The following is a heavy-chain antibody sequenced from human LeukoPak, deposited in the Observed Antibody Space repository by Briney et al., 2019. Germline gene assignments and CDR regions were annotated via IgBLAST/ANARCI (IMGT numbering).Heavy chain of an antibody. CDR3: ARGPYSNYASWFDP. D-gene: IGHD4-4*01. CDR2: INHSGST. CDR1: GGSFSGYY. V-gene: IGHV4-34*01. Sequence: SETLSLTCAVYGGSFSGYYWSWIRQPPGKGLEWIGEINHSGSTNYNPSLKSRVTISVDTSKNQFSLKLSSVTAADTAVYYCARGPYSNYASWFDPWGQGTLVTVSS. J-gene: IGHJ5*02.